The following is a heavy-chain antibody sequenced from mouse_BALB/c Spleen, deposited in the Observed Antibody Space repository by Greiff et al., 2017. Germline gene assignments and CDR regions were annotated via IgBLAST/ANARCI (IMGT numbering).Heavy chain of an antibody. CDR1: GFTFSSFG. D-gene: IGHD2-5*01. CDR3: ARSKGFAY. Sequence: EVQLVESGGGLVQPGGSRKLSCAASGFTFSSFGMHWVRQAPEKGLEWVAYISSGSSTIYYADTVKGRFTISRDNPKNTLFLQMTSLRSEDTAMYYCARSKGFAYWGQGTLVTVSA. J-gene: IGHJ3*01. CDR2: ISSGSSTI. V-gene: IGHV5-17*02.